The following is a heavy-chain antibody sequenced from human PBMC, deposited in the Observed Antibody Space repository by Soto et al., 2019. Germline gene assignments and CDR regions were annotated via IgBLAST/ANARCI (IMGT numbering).Heavy chain of an antibody. CDR3: ARARYFDYVWGSDRPTYYLDS. CDR2: INHSGST. Sequence: SETLSLTCAVYGGSFSGHYWSWIRQPPWKGLEWIGEINHSGSTNYNPSLKSRVTISVDTSENRFALKLSSVTAADTAVYYCARARYFDYVWGSDRPTYYLDSWGQGALVTVSS. CDR1: GGSFSGHY. V-gene: IGHV4-34*01. J-gene: IGHJ4*02. D-gene: IGHD3-16*02.